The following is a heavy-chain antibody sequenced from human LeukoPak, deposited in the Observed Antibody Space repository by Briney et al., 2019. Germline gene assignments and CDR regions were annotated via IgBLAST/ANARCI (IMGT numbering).Heavy chain of an antibody. CDR3: ARDGADNSGYYFGSL. Sequence: GGSLRLSCAASGFIVRSSYMSWVRQAPGKGLEWVSVIYSGGSPDYADSAKGRFTISTDNSKNTLYLQMNSLRVEDTAVYYCARDGADNSGYYFGSLWGQGTVVAVSS. J-gene: IGHJ3*01. V-gene: IGHV3-53*01. D-gene: IGHD3-22*01. CDR1: GFIVRSSY. CDR2: IYSGGSP.